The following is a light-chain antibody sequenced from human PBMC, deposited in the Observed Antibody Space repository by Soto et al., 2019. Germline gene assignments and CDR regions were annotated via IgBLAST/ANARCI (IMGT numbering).Light chain of an antibody. CDR2: ATS. Sequence: DIQMAQSPSSLSASVGDRVTITCRARQSISSYLNWYQKKPGKAPQLLIYATSTLQSGVPSRFSGSGSGTDFTLTISSLQPEDFATYYCQQSYNTPFTFGPGTKVDIK. V-gene: IGKV1-39*01. CDR3: QQSYNTPFT. J-gene: IGKJ3*01. CDR1: QSISSY.